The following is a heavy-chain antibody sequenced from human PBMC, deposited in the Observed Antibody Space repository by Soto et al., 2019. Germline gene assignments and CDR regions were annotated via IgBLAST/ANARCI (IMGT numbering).Heavy chain of an antibody. J-gene: IGHJ5*01. V-gene: IGHV1-69*06. CDR1: GARXTTSP. CDR3: ARRDSGGFHRFGDS. CDR2: TGSGTGPG. D-gene: IGHD2-15*01. Sequence: KVSSRATGARXTTSPVPWVRQAPGQGLEWMGGTGSGTGPGNHAQKFQGRLTVTADKSTSTVYMELTNLSSEATAVSHCARRDSGGFHRFGDSWGQGTLVTVSS.